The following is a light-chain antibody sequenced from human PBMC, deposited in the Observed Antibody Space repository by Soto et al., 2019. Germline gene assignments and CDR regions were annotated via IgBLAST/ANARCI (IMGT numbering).Light chain of an antibody. J-gene: IGKJ5*01. Sequence: EIVLTQSPATLSLSPGERATLSCRASQTVSRYLAWYQQKPGQAPRLLIYDASNRATGIPARFSGSGSGTDFTLTITSLEPEDFAVYYCQHRSNWPITFGQGTRLEMK. CDR1: QTVSRY. CDR3: QHRSNWPIT. V-gene: IGKV3-11*01. CDR2: DAS.